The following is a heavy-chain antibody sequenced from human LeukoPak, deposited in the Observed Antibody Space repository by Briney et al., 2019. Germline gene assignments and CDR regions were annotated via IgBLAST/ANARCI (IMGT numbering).Heavy chain of an antibody. CDR3: ARDVGVRYFDWFLLGY. Sequence: SETLSLTCTVSGGSINNYYWSWIRQPPGKGLEWIGYIYYSGSTNYNPSLKSRVTISVDTSKNQFSLKLSSVTAADTAVYYCARDVGVRYFDWFLLGYWGQGTLVTVSS. CDR1: GGSINNYY. CDR2: IYYSGST. V-gene: IGHV4-59*01. J-gene: IGHJ4*02. D-gene: IGHD3-9*01.